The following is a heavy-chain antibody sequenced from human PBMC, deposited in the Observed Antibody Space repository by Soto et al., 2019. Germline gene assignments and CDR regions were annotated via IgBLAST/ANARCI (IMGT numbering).Heavy chain of an antibody. Sequence: QVQLVQSGAEVKKPGSSVTVSCKASGGTFGNSAISWVRQAPGQGLEWMGGIIPIFPPPDYAQKFQGRVTITADESTSKAYMELTSLRSEDTAVYYCARDKDRQQLGGNYYYGIDVWGQGTTVTVSS. CDR1: GGTFGNSA. D-gene: IGHD3-3*02. J-gene: IGHJ6*02. V-gene: IGHV1-69*12. CDR3: ARDKDRQQLGGNYYYGIDV. CDR2: IIPIFPPP.